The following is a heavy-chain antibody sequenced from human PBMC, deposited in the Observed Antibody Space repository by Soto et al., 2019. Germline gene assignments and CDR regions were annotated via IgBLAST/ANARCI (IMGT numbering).Heavy chain of an antibody. CDR3: ARDLSKLRLRSLSPFFDY. CDR2: ISAYNGNT. D-gene: IGHD4-17*01. CDR1: GYTFTSYG. V-gene: IGHV1-18*01. J-gene: IGHJ4*02. Sequence: QVPLVQSGAEVKKPGASVKVSCKASGYTFTSYGISWVRQAPGQGLEWMGWISAYNGNTNYAQKLQGRVTMTTDTSTSTAYMELRSLRSDDTAVYYCARDLSKLRLRSLSPFFDYWGQGTLVTVSS.